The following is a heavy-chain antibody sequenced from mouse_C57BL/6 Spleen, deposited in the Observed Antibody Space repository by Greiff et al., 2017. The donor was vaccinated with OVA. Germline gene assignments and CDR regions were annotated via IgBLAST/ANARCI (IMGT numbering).Heavy chain of an antibody. CDR3: ARWAGTFYAMGY. CDR1: GYTFTSYW. CDR2: IDPSDSYT. D-gene: IGHD4-1*01. J-gene: IGHJ4*01. Sequence: VQLQQSGAELVKPGASVKLSCKASGYTFTSYWMQWVKQRPGQGLEWIGEIDPSDSYTNYNQKFKGKATLTVDKSSSTAYMQLSSLTSEDSAVYYCARWAGTFYAMGYWGQGTSVTVSS. V-gene: IGHV1-50*01.